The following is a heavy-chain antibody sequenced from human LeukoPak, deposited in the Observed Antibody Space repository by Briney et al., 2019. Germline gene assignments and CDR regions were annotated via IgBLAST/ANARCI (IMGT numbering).Heavy chain of an antibody. V-gene: IGHV3-7*01. Sequence: GGSLRLSCAASGFTFSNYWMTWVRQAPGKGLEWVANIRQDGSEKYYVDSVKGRFTISRDNAKNSLYLQMNSLRAEDTAVYYCARDTAGDYWGQGTLVTVSS. D-gene: IGHD5-18*01. J-gene: IGHJ4*02. CDR2: IRQDGSEK. CDR1: GFTFSNYW. CDR3: ARDTAGDY.